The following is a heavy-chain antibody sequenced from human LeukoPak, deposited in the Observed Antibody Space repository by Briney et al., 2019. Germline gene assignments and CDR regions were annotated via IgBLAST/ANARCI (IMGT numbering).Heavy chain of an antibody. CDR1: GGSISSYY. J-gene: IGHJ6*02. V-gene: IGHV4-59*01. CDR2: IYYSGST. D-gene: IGHD1-26*01. CDR3: ARGPSRVGATNYYYYGMDV. Sequence: SETLSLTCTVSGGSISSYYWSWIRQPPGKGLEWIGYIYYSGSTNYNPSLKSRVTISVDTSKNQFSLNLSSVTAADTAVYYCARGPSRVGATNYYYYGMDVWGQGTTVTVSS.